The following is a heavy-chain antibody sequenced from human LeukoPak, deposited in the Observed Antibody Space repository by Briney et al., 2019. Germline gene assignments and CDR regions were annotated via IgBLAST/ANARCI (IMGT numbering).Heavy chain of an antibody. CDR1: GFPFSSYA. D-gene: IGHD3-16*01. CDR2: ISGGGGST. Sequence: GGSLRLSCAASGFPFSSYAVSWVRQAPGKGLEWVSGISGGGGSTYYADSVRGRFTISRDNSKNTLYLQVNSLRAEDTAVYYCARTRGPNVFGGVHDYWGQGTLVTVSS. CDR3: ARTRGPNVFGGVHDY. V-gene: IGHV3-23*01. J-gene: IGHJ4*02.